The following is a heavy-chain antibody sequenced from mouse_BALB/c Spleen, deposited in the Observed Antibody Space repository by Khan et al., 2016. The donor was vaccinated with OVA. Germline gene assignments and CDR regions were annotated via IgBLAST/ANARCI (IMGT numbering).Heavy chain of an antibody. J-gene: IGHJ3*01. CDR3: ARREYRRTWFAY. CDR2: IWRGGST. Sequence: QVQLKQSGPGLVQPSQSLSITCTVSGFSLTNFGVHWVRQSPGKGLEWLGVIWRGGSTDYNAAFKSRMGISKDNSTSQVLFKMNSLQANDTATYYCARREYRRTWFAYWGQGTLVTGSA. V-gene: IGHV2-2*02. CDR1: GFSLTNFG.